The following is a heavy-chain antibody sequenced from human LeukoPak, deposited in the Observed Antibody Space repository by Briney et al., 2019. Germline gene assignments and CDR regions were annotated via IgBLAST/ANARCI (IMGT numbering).Heavy chain of an antibody. CDR3: ARVSGYLENWFDP. V-gene: IGHV1-69*05. J-gene: IGHJ5*02. D-gene: IGHD3-3*01. CDR1: GGTFSSYA. CDR2: INPIFGTA. Sequence: ASVKVSCKASGGTFSSYAISWVRQAPGQGLEWMGGINPIFGTANYAQKFQGRVTITTDESTSTAYMELSSLRSEDTAVYYCARVSGYLENWFDPWGQGTLVTVSS.